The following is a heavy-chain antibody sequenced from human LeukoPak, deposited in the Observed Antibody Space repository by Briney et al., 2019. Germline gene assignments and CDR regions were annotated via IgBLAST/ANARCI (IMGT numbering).Heavy chain of an antibody. CDR1: GFTFTSSA. CDR2: IVAGSGNT. Sequence: SVKVSCKASGFTFTSSAMQWVRQARGQRLEWIGWIVAGSGNTNYAQKFQERVTITRDMSTSTAYMELSSLRSEDTAVYYCAADLKDVVDRVPAYYFDYWGQGTLVTVSS. V-gene: IGHV1-58*02. D-gene: IGHD2-21*01. J-gene: IGHJ4*02. CDR3: AADLKDVVDRVPAYYFDY.